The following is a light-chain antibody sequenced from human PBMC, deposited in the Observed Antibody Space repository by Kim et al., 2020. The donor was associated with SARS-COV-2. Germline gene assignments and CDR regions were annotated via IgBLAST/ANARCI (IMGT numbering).Light chain of an antibody. CDR1: QSVSSN. CDR2: GAS. Sequence: VSPGERATRSCSASQSVSSNLAWYHQEPGQAPRLLIYGASTRATGIPARFSGSGSGTEFTLTISSLQSEDFAVYYCQQYNSWPLTFGGGTKVEIK. V-gene: IGKV3-15*01. J-gene: IGKJ4*01. CDR3: QQYNSWPLT.